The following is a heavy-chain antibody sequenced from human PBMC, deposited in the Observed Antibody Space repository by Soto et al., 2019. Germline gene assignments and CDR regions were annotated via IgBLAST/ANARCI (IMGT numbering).Heavy chain of an antibody. CDR1: GFTFSSFA. V-gene: IGHV3-21*01. D-gene: IGHD6-19*01. CDR3: ASAAIGSGWFVDY. CDR2: ITSSSTYI. J-gene: IGHJ4*02. Sequence: EVQLVEFGGGLVKPGGSLRLSCAASGFTFSSFAMSWVRQAPGKGLEGVSSITSSSTYIYYADSVKGRFTISRDNAKNSRYLQMNSLRAEDTAVYYCASAAIGSGWFVDYWGQGTLVTVSS.